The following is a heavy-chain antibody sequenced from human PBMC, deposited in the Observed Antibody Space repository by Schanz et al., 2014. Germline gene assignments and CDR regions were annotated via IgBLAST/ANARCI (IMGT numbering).Heavy chain of an antibody. V-gene: IGHV3-48*01. Sequence: EVHLVESGGGLVQPGGSLRLSCAASGITFSSHSFNWVRQAPGKGLEWISYITYNGGTIYYADSVKGRFTISRDNAKNSLSLGMNSLRAEDAAVYYCARKMKLGVYGGKGHESLDIWGQGTMVTVSS. CDR1: GITFSSHS. J-gene: IGHJ3*02. CDR2: ITYNGGTI. D-gene: IGHD4-17*01. CDR3: ARKMKLGVYGGKGHESLDI.